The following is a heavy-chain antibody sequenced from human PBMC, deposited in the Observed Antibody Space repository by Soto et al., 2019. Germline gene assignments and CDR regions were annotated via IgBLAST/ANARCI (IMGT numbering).Heavy chain of an antibody. CDR1: GYTFISYD. CDR3: ARGDGYIFDD. D-gene: IGHD5-12*01. CDR2: MNPNTGDT. V-gene: IGHV1-8*01. Sequence: QVQLVQSGAEVKKPGASVKVSCKASGYTFISYDINWVRQATGQGLEWMGWMNPNTGDTGYAQKCQGRVTMTRNTSINTANLEVSSLRSDDTAVYFCARGDGYIFDDWGQGTLVTVSS. J-gene: IGHJ4*02.